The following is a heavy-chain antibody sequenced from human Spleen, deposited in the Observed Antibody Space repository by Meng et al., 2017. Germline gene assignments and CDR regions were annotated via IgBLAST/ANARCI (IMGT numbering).Heavy chain of an antibody. CDR2: IYRDGST. CDR3: VTGVGWQPDY. V-gene: IGHV4-59*13. J-gene: IGHJ4*02. CDR1: GDSISSFY. D-gene: IGHD4-23*01. Sequence: QVQLQESGPRLVKPSETLSLTCTVSGDSISSFYFNWVRQPPGKPLERIGYIYRDGSTNYNPSLRRRVAISADTSKNQFSLNLNSITAADTAVYYCVTGVGWQPDYWGPGTLVTVPS.